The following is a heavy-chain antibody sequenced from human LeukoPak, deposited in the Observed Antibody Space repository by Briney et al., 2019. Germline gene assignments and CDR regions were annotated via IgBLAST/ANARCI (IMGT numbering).Heavy chain of an antibody. V-gene: IGHV3-20*04. Sequence: GGSLRLSCAASGFTFDDYGMSWVRQAPGKGLEWVSGINWNGGSTGYADSVKGRFTISRDNAENSLYLQMNSLRAEDTALYYCASFIVGATFRAFDIWGQGTMVTVSS. CDR1: GFTFDDYG. CDR2: INWNGGST. CDR3: ASFIVGATFRAFDI. D-gene: IGHD1-26*01. J-gene: IGHJ3*02.